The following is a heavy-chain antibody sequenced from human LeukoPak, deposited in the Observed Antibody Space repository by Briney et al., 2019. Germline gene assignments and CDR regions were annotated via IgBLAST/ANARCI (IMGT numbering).Heavy chain of an antibody. CDR3: AKAPIAVAGASNYFDY. D-gene: IGHD6-19*01. V-gene: IGHV3-23*01. Sequence: GGSLRLSCAASGSTFSSYAMSWVRQAPGKGLEWVSAISGSGGSTYYADSVKGRFTISRDNSKNTLYLQMDSLRAEDTAVYYCAKAPIAVAGASNYFDYWGQGTLVTVSS. CDR2: ISGSGGST. J-gene: IGHJ4*02. CDR1: GSTFSSYA.